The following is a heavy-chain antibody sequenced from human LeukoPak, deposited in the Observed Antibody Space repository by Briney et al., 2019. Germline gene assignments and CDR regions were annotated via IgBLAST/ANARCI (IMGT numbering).Heavy chain of an antibody. J-gene: IGHJ2*01. CDR2: ISYDGSNK. CDR1: GFTFNSFG. D-gene: IGHD4-23*01. V-gene: IGHV3-30*18. Sequence: GRSLRLSCAASGFTFNSFGMHWVRQAPGKGLEWVAVISYDGSNKYFADSVKGRFTISRDNSKNTLYLQMNSLRAEDTAVYYCAKMNYGGDSVDWYFDLWGRGTLVTVSS. CDR3: AKMNYGGDSVDWYFDL.